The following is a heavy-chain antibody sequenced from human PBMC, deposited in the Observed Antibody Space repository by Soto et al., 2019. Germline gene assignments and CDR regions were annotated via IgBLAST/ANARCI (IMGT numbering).Heavy chain of an antibody. CDR3: ARGKYYGSGSYYPI. CDR1: GGSSSGYY. V-gene: IGHV4-34*01. CDR2: IDHSGYT. D-gene: IGHD3-10*01. J-gene: IGHJ3*02. Sequence: PSETLSLTCGVYGGSSSGYYWGWIRQPPGKGLEWIGEIDHSGYTDNNPSLKSRLTISVDTSKNQFSLKLSSVTAADTAVYYCARGKYYGSGSYYPIWSQGTMVTVSS.